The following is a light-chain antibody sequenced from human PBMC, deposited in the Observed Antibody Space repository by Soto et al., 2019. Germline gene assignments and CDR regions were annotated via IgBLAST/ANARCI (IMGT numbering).Light chain of an antibody. Sequence: DIVMTQSPATLSVSPGDRATLSCSASLSVNSQLAWSQQKRGQAPRLLMYGSSTRATGITVRFSGGGSGIEVTLIFSSLQSEDFAVYYCQQYSDWPRTFGQGTKVENK. CDR1: LSVNSQ. CDR2: GSS. J-gene: IGKJ1*01. CDR3: QQYSDWPRT. V-gene: IGKV3-15*01.